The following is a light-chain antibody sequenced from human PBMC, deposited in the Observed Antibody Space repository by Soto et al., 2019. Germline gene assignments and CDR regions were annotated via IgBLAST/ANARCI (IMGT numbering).Light chain of an antibody. V-gene: IGKV3-11*01. CDR1: QSVSTS. Sequence: EIVLTQSPATLSLSPGERATLSCMASQSVSTSLAWNQQKPGQAPRLLIYDAFNRATGIPARFSGSGTGTDFTLSSSSLEPEEFAVYYCQQRRNWPRTFGQGTKVEIK. J-gene: IGKJ1*01. CDR2: DAF. CDR3: QQRRNWPRT.